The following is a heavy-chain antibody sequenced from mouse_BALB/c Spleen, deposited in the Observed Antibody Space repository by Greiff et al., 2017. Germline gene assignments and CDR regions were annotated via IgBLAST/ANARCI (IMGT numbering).Heavy chain of an antibody. CDR2: ISYSGST. D-gene: IGHD1-1*02. J-gene: IGHJ4*01. CDR3: ARDYVSDY. V-gene: IGHV3-2*02. Sequence: VQLQQSGPGLVKPSQSLSLTCTVTGYSITSDYAWNWIRQFPGNKLEWMGYISYSGSTSYNPSLKSRISITRDTSKNQFFLQLNSVTTEDTATYYCARDYVSDYWGQGTSVTVSS. CDR1: GYSITSDYA.